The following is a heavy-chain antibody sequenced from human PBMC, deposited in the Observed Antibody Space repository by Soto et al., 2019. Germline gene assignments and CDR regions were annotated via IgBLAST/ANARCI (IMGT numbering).Heavy chain of an antibody. V-gene: IGHV4-30-2*01. J-gene: IGHJ6*02. CDR1: GGSISSGGYS. CDR2: IYHSGST. Sequence: SETLSLTCAVSGGSISSGGYSWSWIRQPPGKGLEWIGYIYHSGSTYYNPSLKSRVTISVDRSKNQFSLKLSSVTAADTATYYCARSGSYSGGAPDVWGQGTTVTVSS. CDR3: ARSGSYSGGAPDV. D-gene: IGHD1-26*01.